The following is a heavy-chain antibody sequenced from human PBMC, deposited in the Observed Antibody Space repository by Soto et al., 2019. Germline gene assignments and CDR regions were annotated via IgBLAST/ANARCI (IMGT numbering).Heavy chain of an antibody. Sequence: PGGSLRLSCAASGFTFSGYAMSWVRQAPGKGLEWVSAISGSGGSTYYADSVKGRFTISRDNSKNTLYLQMNSLRAEDTAVYYCANLYDSSGYYAGDVDWGQGTLVTVSS. CDR3: ANLYDSSGYYAGDVD. D-gene: IGHD3-22*01. J-gene: IGHJ4*02. CDR2: ISGSGGST. V-gene: IGHV3-23*01. CDR1: GFTFSGYA.